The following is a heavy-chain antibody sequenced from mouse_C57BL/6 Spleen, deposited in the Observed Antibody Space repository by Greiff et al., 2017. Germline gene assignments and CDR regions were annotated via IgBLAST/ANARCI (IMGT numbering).Heavy chain of an antibody. V-gene: IGHV1-55*01. D-gene: IGHD1-1*01. CDR1: GYTFTSYW. Sequence: QVQLQQPGAELVKPGASVKMSCKASGYTFTSYWITWVKQRPGQGLEWIGDIYPGSGSTNYNEKVKSKATLTVDPSYSTADMQISSLTSEDSAVYYGARVGYYYYGSSSNWYFGVWGTGTTVTVSS. CDR2: IYPGSGST. J-gene: IGHJ1*03. CDR3: ARVGYYYYGSSSNWYFGV.